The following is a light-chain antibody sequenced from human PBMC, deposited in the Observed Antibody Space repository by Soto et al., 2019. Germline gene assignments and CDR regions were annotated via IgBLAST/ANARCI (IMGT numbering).Light chain of an antibody. CDR1: QSVSSNY. V-gene: IGKV3-20*01. CDR2: GAS. CDR3: QQYISSPRT. Sequence: EIVLTQSPGNLSLSPGERATLSCRASQSVSSNYLAWYQQKPGQAPRLLIYGASSRATGIPDRFSGSGSGTDFTLTISRLEPEDFAVYYCQQYISSPRTFGQGTKVDIK. J-gene: IGKJ1*01.